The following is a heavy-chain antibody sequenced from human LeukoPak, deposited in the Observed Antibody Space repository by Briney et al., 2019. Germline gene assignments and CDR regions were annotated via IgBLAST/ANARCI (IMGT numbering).Heavy chain of an antibody. V-gene: IGHV4-34*01. CDR3: ARGRYCSGGSCYSH. CDR1: GGSFSGYY. Sequence: PSETLSLTCVVYGGSFSGYYWSWIRQPPGKGLEWIGEINHSGSTNYNPSLKSRVTISVDTSKNQFSLKLSSVTAADTAVYYCARGRYCSGGSCYSHWGQGTLVTVSS. CDR2: INHSGST. J-gene: IGHJ4*02. D-gene: IGHD2-15*01.